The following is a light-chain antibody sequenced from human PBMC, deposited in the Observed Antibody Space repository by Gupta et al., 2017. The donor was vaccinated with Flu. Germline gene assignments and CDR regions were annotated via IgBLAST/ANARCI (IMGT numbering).Light chain of an antibody. J-gene: IGKJ1*01. Sequence: GTLSLSAGERDTLSCRASQSIRGNSVAWYQQQPGQTPRLLIYGASSRATGIPGRFSGSGSGTDFTLTISSLEPEDFAVYYCQQHRSSPWTFGQGTKVEIK. CDR2: GAS. CDR3: QQHRSSPWT. CDR1: QSIRGNS. V-gene: IGKV3-20*01.